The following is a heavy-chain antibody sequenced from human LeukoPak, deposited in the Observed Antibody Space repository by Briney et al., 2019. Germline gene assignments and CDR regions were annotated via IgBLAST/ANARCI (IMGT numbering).Heavy chain of an antibody. D-gene: IGHD6-19*01. Sequence: GGSLRLSCTASGFAFSVYAMSWLRQPPGKGLEWVSTINANSGTTSYAASVRGRFTISRDNSKNTLYLQPNTLRTDDTATYYCAKPISGGLAVTADWFHPWGQGTLVVVSS. CDR1: GFAFSVYA. CDR3: AKPISGGLAVTADWFHP. CDR2: INANSGTT. V-gene: IGHV3-23*01. J-gene: IGHJ5*01.